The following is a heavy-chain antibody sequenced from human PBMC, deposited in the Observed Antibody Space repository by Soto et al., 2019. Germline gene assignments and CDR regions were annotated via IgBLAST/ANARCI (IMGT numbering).Heavy chain of an antibody. CDR1: GYSFISYW. V-gene: IGHV5-51*01. J-gene: IGHJ6*02. CDR3: ARLWAGTSSPLDV. Sequence: GESLKISCKGSGYSFISYWTGWVRQMPGKGLEWMGIIYPGDSDARYSPSFQGQVTISADKSISTAYLQWSSLKASDSAMYYCARLWAGTSSPLDVWGQGTTVTVSS. CDR2: IYPGDSDA. D-gene: IGHD1-1*01.